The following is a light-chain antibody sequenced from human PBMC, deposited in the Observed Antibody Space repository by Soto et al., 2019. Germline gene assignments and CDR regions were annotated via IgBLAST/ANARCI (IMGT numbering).Light chain of an antibody. Sequence: DIQMTQSPSSLSASVGDRVTITCRASQSISSYLNWYQQKPGTAPKLLIYAASSLQSGVPSRFSGSGSGTDFTLTISSLQPEDFVTYHCQQRYSTPYTFGQGTKREIK. CDR1: QSISSY. V-gene: IGKV1-39*01. J-gene: IGKJ2*01. CDR3: QQRYSTPYT. CDR2: AAS.